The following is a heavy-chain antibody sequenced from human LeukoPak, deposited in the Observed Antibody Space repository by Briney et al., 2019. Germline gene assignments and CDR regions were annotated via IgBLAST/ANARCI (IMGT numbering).Heavy chain of an antibody. CDR1: GFTFSSYS. CDR3: ARDRSPDYCSGGSCYTRDYYMDV. CDR2: ISSSSSYI. D-gene: IGHD2-15*01. J-gene: IGHJ6*03. Sequence: GGSLRLSCAASGFTFSSYSMNWVRQAPGKGLEWVSSISSSSSYIYYADSVKGRFTISRDNAKNSLYLQMNSLRAEDTAVYYCARDRSPDYCSGGSCYTRDYYMDVWGKGTTVTVSS. V-gene: IGHV3-21*01.